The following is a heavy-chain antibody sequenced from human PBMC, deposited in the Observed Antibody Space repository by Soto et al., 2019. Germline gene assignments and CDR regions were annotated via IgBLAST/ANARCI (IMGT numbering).Heavy chain of an antibody. CDR3: AQTLGLAVAGPGRFDL. Sequence: QVQLVQSGAEVKKPGSSVKVSCKASGGTFSNYAISWVRQAPGQGLEWMGGITPIFGTANYAQKFQGRITITADVSMSTAYRELSRLRSEDTAVYYCAQTLGLAVAGPGRFDLWVRGTLVTVSS. D-gene: IGHD6-19*01. CDR2: ITPIFGTA. J-gene: IGHJ2*01. V-gene: IGHV1-69*12. CDR1: GGTFSNYA.